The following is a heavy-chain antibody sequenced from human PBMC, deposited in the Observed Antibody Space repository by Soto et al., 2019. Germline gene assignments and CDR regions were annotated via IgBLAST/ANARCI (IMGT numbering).Heavy chain of an antibody. CDR2: PYHSGST. D-gene: IGHD4-17*01. V-gene: IGHV4-38-2*01. CDR3: ARGYGGNFGY. Sequence: PSWTLSLTCDVSAYSISSGHYWAWVRQPPGKGLEWIGTPYHSGSTYSNPSLRSRVTISIDTSKTQFSLKLSSVTAADTAVYYCARGYGGNFGYWAQGTLVPVSS. J-gene: IGHJ4*02. CDR1: AYSISSGHY.